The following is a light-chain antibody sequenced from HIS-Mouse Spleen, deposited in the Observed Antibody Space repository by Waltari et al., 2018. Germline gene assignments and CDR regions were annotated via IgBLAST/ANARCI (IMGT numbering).Light chain of an antibody. CDR3: QQYYSTPYT. V-gene: IGKV4-1*01. CDR1: QSVFYSSNNKNY. Sequence: DIVMTQSPDSLSVSLGERATINCKSSQSVFYSSNNKNYLAWYQQKPGQLPKLLIYWASTRESGVPDRFSGSGSGTDFTLTISSLQAEDVAVYYCQQYYSTPYTFGQGTKLEIK. J-gene: IGKJ2*01. CDR2: WAS.